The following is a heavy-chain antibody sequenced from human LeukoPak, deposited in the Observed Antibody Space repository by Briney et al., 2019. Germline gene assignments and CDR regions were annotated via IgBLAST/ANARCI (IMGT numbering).Heavy chain of an antibody. CDR2: FAGSDTTK. CDR1: GFDFCAYE. CDR3: TTLGYHLDS. J-gene: IGHJ4*02. Sequence: GGSLRLSCAASGFDFCAYEMNWVRQAPGKGPEWVAYFAGSDTTKYYADSVRGRFTISRDNAKKSLYLHMNSLRAEDTALYYCTTLGYHLDSWGQGTLVTVSS. D-gene: IGHD3-22*01. V-gene: IGHV3-48*03.